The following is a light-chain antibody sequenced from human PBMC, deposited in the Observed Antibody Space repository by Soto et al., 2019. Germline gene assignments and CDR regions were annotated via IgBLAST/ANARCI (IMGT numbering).Light chain of an antibody. CDR3: QHYNSYSEA. CDR2: DAS. J-gene: IGKJ1*01. V-gene: IGKV1-5*01. Sequence: DIQMSQSPSTLSASVGDSVTITFRASQNIRNLLAWYQQKPGKAPNPLIYDASSLKSGVPSRFSGSGSGTEFTLTISSLQPDDFATYYCQHYNSYSEAFGQGTKVDI. CDR1: QNIRNL.